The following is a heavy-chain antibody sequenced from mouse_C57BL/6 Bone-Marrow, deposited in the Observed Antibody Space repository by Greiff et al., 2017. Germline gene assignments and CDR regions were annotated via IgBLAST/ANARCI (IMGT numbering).Heavy chain of an antibody. CDR1: GFTFSSYT. J-gene: IGHJ3*01. CDR2: ISGGGGNT. Sequence: EVKLQESGGGLVKPGGSLKLSCAASGFTFSSYTMSWVRQTPEKRLEWVATISGGGGNTYYPDSVKGRFTISRDNAKNTLYLQMSSLRSEDTALYYCARSRSGLRWCAYWGQGTLVTVSA. V-gene: IGHV5-9*01. D-gene: IGHD2-4*01. CDR3: ARSRSGLRWCAY.